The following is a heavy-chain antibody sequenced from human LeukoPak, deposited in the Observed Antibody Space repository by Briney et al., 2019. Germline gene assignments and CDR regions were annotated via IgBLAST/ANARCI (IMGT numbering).Heavy chain of an antibody. CDR3: VKDMGLGYYDILTGYSAFEY. Sequence: GPLRLSCAASGFTFSRYSMNWVRQAPGKGLEWVASISISSNYIYYTDSVKGRFTIARDSAKNSLYLQMNSLRPEDTALYYCVKDMGLGYYDILTGYSAFEYWGQGTLVTVSS. J-gene: IGHJ4*02. D-gene: IGHD3-9*01. CDR2: ISISSNYI. CDR1: GFTFSRYS. V-gene: IGHV3-21*04.